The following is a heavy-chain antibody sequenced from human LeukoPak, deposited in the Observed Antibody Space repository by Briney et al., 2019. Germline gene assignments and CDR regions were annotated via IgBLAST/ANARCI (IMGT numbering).Heavy chain of an antibody. CDR2: IYSGGST. D-gene: IGHD3-22*01. Sequence: GGSLRLSCAASGFTVSSNYMSWVRQAPGKGLEWVSVIYSGGSTYYADSVKGRFTISRDNSKNTLYLQMNSLRAEDTAVYYCAKTRNRITMIVVDDAFDIWGQGTMVTVSS. CDR3: AKTRNRITMIVVDDAFDI. V-gene: IGHV3-66*01. J-gene: IGHJ3*02. CDR1: GFTVSSNY.